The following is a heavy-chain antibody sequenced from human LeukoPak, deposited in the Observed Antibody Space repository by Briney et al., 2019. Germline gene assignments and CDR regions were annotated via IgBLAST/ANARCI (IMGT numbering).Heavy chain of an antibody. CDR3: AKVAYYYDSSGYQYYFDY. D-gene: IGHD3-22*01. CDR1: GFTFSSYA. Sequence: GGSLRLSCAASGFTFSSYAMSWVRQAPGKGLEWVSAISGSGGSTYYADSVKGRFTISRDNSKNTLYLQMNSLRAEDTAVYYCAKVAYYYDSSGYQYYFDYWGQGTLLTVSS. V-gene: IGHV3-23*01. CDR2: ISGSGGST. J-gene: IGHJ4*02.